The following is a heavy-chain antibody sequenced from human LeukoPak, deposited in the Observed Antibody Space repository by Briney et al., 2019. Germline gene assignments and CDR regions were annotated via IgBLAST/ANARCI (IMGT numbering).Heavy chain of an antibody. CDR3: ARGQDIVVVVAALYYFDY. CDR1: GGSFSGYY. V-gene: IGHV4-34*01. D-gene: IGHD2-15*01. CDR2: IDHSGST. J-gene: IGHJ4*02. Sequence: SETLSLTCAVYGGSFSGYYWSWIHQPPGKGLEWIGEIDHSGSTNYDPSLKSRVTISVDTSKNQFSLKLSSVTAADTAVYYCARGQDIVVVVAALYYFDYWGQGTLVTVSS.